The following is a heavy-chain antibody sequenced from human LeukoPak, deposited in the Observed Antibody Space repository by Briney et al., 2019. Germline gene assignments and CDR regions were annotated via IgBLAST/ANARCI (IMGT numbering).Heavy chain of an antibody. J-gene: IGHJ4*02. V-gene: IGHV3-23*01. Sequence: GGSLRLSCAASGFTFNNYAMSWVRQAPGKGLEWVSAISGSGGSTFYADSVKGRFTVSRDSSKNTLFLQVNSLRAEDTAVYYCAKETQLTVSALFDYWGQGTLVTVSS. D-gene: IGHD1-1*01. CDR2: ISGSGGST. CDR3: AKETQLTVSALFDY. CDR1: GFTFNNYA.